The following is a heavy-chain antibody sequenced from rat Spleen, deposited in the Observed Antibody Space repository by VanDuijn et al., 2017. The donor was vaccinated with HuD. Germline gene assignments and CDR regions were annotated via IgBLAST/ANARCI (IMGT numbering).Heavy chain of an antibody. J-gene: IGHJ4*01. CDR1: GFTFSDYA. D-gene: IGHD1-12*02. CDR2: IIYDGSST. CDR3: TRVGGSYSMDA. Sequence: EVQLVESGGGLVQPGRSLKFSCAASGFTFSDYAMAWVRQAPKKGLEWVATIIYDGSSTYYRDSVKGRFTISRDNAKSTLYLQMDSLRSEDTATYYCTRVGGSYSMDAWGQGASVTVSS. V-gene: IGHV5-17*01.